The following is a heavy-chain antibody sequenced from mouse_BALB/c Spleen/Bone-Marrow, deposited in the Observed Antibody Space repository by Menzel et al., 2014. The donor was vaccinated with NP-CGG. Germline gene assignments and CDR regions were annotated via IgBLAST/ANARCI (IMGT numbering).Heavy chain of an antibody. CDR3: ARDLSTMITTGFAY. V-gene: IGHV2-9*02. D-gene: IGHD2-4*01. CDR1: GFSLTSYG. Sequence: VQLQESGPGLVAPSQSLSITCTVSGFSLTSYGVHWVRQPPGKGLEWLGVIWAGGSTNYNSALMSRLSISKANSKSQVFLKMNSLQTDDTAMYYCARDLSTMITTGFAYWGQGTLVTVSA. J-gene: IGHJ3*01. CDR2: IWAGGST.